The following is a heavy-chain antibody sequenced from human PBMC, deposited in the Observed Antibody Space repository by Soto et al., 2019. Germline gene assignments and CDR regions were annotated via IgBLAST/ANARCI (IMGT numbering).Heavy chain of an antibody. D-gene: IGHD6-13*01. V-gene: IGHV1-8*01. CDR1: GYTFTSYD. Sequence: GASVKVSCKASGYTFTSYDINWVRQATGQGLEWMGWMNPNSGNTGYARKFQGRVTMTRNTSISTAYMELSSLRSEDTAVYYCARAAMRIASRYGTFDPWGQGTLVTVSS. CDR2: MNPNSGNT. J-gene: IGHJ5*02. CDR3: ARAAMRIASRYGTFDP.